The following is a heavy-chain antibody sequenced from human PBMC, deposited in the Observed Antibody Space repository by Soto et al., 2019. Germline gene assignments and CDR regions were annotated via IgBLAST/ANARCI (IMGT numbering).Heavy chain of an antibody. CDR1: GYTFTSYD. J-gene: IGHJ6*01. Sequence: ASVKVSCKASGYTFTSYDINWVRQATGQGLEWMGWMNPNSGNTGYAQKFQGRVTMTRNTSISTAYMELSSLRSEDTAVYYCARDWSGYYNQYGMEVWGQGTTVIVSS. D-gene: IGHD3-3*01. CDR3: ARDWSGYYNQYGMEV. CDR2: MNPNSGNT. V-gene: IGHV1-8*01.